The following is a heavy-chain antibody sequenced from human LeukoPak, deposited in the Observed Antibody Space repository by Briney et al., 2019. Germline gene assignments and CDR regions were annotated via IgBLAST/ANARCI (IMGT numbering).Heavy chain of an antibody. D-gene: IGHD3-10*01. CDR3: ATSGGPQYYFDY. V-gene: IGHV4-4*02. J-gene: IGHJ4*02. Sequence: PSGTLSLTCAVSGGSISTNNWWTWIRQPPGKGLEWIGEIYHTGSTNYNPSLKSRVTMSVDTSKNQFSLKLISVTAADTAVYYCATSGGPQYYFDYWGQGTLVTVSS. CDR1: GGSISTNNW. CDR2: IYHTGST.